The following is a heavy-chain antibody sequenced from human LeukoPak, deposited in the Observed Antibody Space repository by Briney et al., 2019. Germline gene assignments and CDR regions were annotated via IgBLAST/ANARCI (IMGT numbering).Heavy chain of an antibody. J-gene: IGHJ6*03. V-gene: IGHV1-18*01. CDR2: ISVHNGNT. CDR3: ALSPGIAAPDYYYYMDV. CDR1: GYSFISYG. D-gene: IGHD6-6*01. Sequence: GAAVKVSCKASGYSFISYGISWVRQAPGQGLEWMGWISVHNGNTNYAQKLQGRVTMTTDTSTSTAYMELRSLRSDDTAVYYCALSPGIAAPDYYYYMDVWGKGTTVTVSS.